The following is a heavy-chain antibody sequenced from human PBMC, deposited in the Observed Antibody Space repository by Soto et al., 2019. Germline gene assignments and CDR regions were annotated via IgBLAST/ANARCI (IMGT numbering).Heavy chain of an antibody. CDR1: GYTFTSYY. CDR3: ARGGIGSYYNYYYYGMDV. Sequence: QVQLVQSGAEVKKPGASVKVSCKASGYTFTSYYMHWVRQAPGQGLEWMGIINPSGGSTSYAQKFQGRVTMTRETSTSTVYMELSSLRYEDTAVYYCARGGIGSYYNYYYYGMDVWGQGTTVTVSS. CDR2: INPSGGST. J-gene: IGHJ6*02. D-gene: IGHD1-26*01. V-gene: IGHV1-46*01.